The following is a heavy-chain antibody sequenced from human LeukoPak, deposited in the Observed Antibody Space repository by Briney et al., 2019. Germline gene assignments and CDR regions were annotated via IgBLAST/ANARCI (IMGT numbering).Heavy chain of an antibody. J-gene: IGHJ6*02. CDR2: IKSKTDGGTT. CDR1: GFTFSNAW. CDR3: TSRPVPGTPYYYYGMDV. Sequence: GGSLRLSCAASGFTFSNAWMNWVRQAPGKGLEWVGRIKSKTDGGTTDYAAPVKGRFTISRDDSKNTLYLQMNSLKTEDTAVYYCTSRPVPGTPYYYYGMDVWGQGTTVTVSS. D-gene: IGHD6-19*01. V-gene: IGHV3-15*07.